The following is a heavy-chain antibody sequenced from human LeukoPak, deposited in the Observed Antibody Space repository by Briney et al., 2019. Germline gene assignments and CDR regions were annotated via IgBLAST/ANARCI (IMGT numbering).Heavy chain of an antibody. CDR3: AKDRELGYNPRPTVFDY. CDR2: ISGSGGST. V-gene: IGHV3-23*01. D-gene: IGHD5-24*01. CDR1: GFTFSSYA. Sequence: GGTLRLSCAASGFTFSSYAMSWVRQAPGKGLEWVSAISGSGGSTYYADSVKGRFTISRDNSKNTLYLQMNSLRAEDTAVFYCAKDRELGYNPRPTVFDYWGQGTLVTVSS. J-gene: IGHJ4*02.